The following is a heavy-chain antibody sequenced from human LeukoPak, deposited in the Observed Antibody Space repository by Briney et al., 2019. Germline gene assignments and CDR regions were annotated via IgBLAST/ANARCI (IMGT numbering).Heavy chain of an antibody. J-gene: IGHJ3*02. CDR3: ARRYCGGDCYFAEGPLDAFDI. V-gene: IGHV4-59*08. D-gene: IGHD2-21*02. CDR1: GGSISSYY. CDR2: IYYSGST. Sequence: PSETLSLTCTVSGGSISSYYWSWIRQPPGKGLEWIGYIYYSGSTNYNPSLKSRVTISVDTSKNQFSLKLSSVTAADTAVYYCARRYCGGDCYFAEGPLDAFDIWGQGTMVTVSS.